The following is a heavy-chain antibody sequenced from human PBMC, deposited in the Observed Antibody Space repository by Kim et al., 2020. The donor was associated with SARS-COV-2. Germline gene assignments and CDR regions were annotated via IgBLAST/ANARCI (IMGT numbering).Heavy chain of an antibody. J-gene: IGHJ4*02. V-gene: IGHV3-48*02. CDR2: ISSSSSTI. D-gene: IGHD1-26*01. Sequence: GGSLRLSCAASGFTFSSYSMNWVRQAPGKGLEWVSYISSSSSTIYYADSVKGRFTISRDNAKNSLYLQMNSLRDEDTAVYYCARDFNRYSGSYRPLDYWGQGTLVTVSS. CDR3: ARDFNRYSGSYRPLDY. CDR1: GFTFSSYS.